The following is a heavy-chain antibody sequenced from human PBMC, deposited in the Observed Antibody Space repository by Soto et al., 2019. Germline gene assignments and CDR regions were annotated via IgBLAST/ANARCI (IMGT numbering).Heavy chain of an antibody. Sequence: QLQLQESCPGLVKPSETLSLTCTVSGGSISSSSYYWGWIRQPPGKGLEWIGSIYYSGSTYYNPSLKSRVTISADTSKNQFSLKLSSVTDADTAVYDCARHTRYWSGGSCYSDAFDIWGQGTMVTVSS. CDR1: GGSISSSSYY. CDR2: IYYSGST. D-gene: IGHD2-15*01. V-gene: IGHV4-39*01. CDR3: ARHTRYWSGGSCYSDAFDI. J-gene: IGHJ3*02.